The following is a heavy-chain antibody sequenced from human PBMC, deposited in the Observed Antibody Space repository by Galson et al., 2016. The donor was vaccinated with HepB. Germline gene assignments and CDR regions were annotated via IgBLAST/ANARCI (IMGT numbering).Heavy chain of an antibody. Sequence: SPRLSCAASGFVFSNFGLSWVRQAPGKGLEWVASISTGRTTYYSDSVQGRFTISRDNSNNTLYLQMNGLRAEDTAVYYCAKERLVRRIFDHWGQGTLLTVSS. J-gene: IGHJ4*02. CDR1: GFVFSNFG. CDR3: AKERLVRRIFDH. V-gene: IGHV3-23*01. CDR2: ISTGRTT. D-gene: IGHD1-1*01.